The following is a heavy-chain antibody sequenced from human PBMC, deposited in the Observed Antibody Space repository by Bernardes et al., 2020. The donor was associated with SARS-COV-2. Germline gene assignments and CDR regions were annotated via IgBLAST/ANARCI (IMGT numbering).Heavy chain of an antibody. CDR2: IYYSGST. J-gene: IGHJ6*03. Sequence: ETLSLTCTVSGGSISSYYWSWIRQPPGKGLEWIGYIYYSGSTNYNPSLKSRVTISVDTSKNQFSLKLSSVTAADTAVYYCARTLSSSWFYYYYMDVWGKGTTVTVSS. CDR1: GGSISSYY. V-gene: IGHV4-59*01. CDR3: ARTLSSSWFYYYYMDV. D-gene: IGHD6-13*01.